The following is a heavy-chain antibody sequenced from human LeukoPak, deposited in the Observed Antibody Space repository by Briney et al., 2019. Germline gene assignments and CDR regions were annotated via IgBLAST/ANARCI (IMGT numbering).Heavy chain of an antibody. D-gene: IGHD3-16*01. CDR1: GGSISSYY. J-gene: IGHJ3*02. CDR3: ARLRLGVGSAFDI. V-gene: IGHV4-59*08. CDR2: IYYSGST. Sequence: SETLSLTCTVSGGSISSYYWSWIRRPPGKGLEWIGYIYYSGSTNYNPSLKSRVTISVDTSKNQFSLKLSYVTAADTAVYYCARLRLGVGSAFDIWGQGTMVTVSS.